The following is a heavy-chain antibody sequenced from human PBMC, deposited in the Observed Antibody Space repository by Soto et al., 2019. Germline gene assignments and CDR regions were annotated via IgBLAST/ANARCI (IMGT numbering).Heavy chain of an antibody. Sequence: SETLSLTCTVSGGSISGYYWSWIRQPPGKGLEWIGYIYYSGSTNYNPSLKSRVTISVDTSKNQFSLKLSSVTAADTAVYYCARYSSSWYKWFDPWGQGTLVTVSS. CDR2: IYYSGST. D-gene: IGHD6-13*01. V-gene: IGHV4-59*08. J-gene: IGHJ5*02. CDR1: GGSISGYY. CDR3: ARYSSSWYKWFDP.